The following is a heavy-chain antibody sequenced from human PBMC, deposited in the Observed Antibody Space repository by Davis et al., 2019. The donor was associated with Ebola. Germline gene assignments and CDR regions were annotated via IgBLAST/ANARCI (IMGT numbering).Heavy chain of an antibody. CDR3: ARAGGYYDILTGYLGGYFDY. D-gene: IGHD3-9*01. CDR2: IYYSGST. Sequence: SETLSLTCTVSGGSINGNSYYWGWIRQHPGKGLEWIGYIYYSGSTYYNPSLKSRVTISVDTSKNQFSLKLSSVTAADTAVYYCARAGGYYDILTGYLGGYFDYWGQGTLVTVSS. V-gene: IGHV4-31*03. J-gene: IGHJ4*02. CDR1: GGSINGNSYY.